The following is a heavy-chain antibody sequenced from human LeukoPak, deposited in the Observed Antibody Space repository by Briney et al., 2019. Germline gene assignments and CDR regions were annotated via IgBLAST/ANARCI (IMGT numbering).Heavy chain of an antibody. J-gene: IGHJ4*02. CDR1: GFSFDTYA. V-gene: IGHV3-33*01. D-gene: IGHD3-10*01. CDR2: IWHDGSHK. Sequence: GRSLRLSCAASGFSFDTYAMHWVRQAPGQGLEWVALIWHDGSHKFYSNSVRGQFTISRDNSKNTVYLQMNNLRPDDTAVYYCAIDIFGSGSYPDFWGQGTLVTVSS. CDR3: AIDIFGSGSYPDF.